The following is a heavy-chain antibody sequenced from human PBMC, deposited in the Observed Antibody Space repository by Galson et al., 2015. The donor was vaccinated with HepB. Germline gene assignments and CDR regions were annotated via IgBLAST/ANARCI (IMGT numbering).Heavy chain of an antibody. CDR1: GDSVSRDTVG. J-gene: IGHJ6*02. D-gene: IGHD2/OR15-2a*01. Sequence: CAISGDSVSRDTVGWNWIRQSPSRGLEWLGRTYYRSKWYSDYAISVKSRIIIYADSSTNQFFLQLNSVTPEDTAVYYCTRVAHLGRRMNVWGQGTTVTV. V-gene: IGHV6-1*01. CDR2: TYYRSKWYS. CDR3: TRVAHLGRRMNV.